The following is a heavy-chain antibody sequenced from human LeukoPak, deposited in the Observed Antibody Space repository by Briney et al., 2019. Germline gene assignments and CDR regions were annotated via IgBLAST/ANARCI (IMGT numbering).Heavy chain of an antibody. J-gene: IGHJ5*02. V-gene: IGHV1-8*03. CDR1: GYTFTSYD. CDR3: ARSTGYCSSTRCSYGWFAP. CDR2: MNPNSGNT. Sequence: ASVKGSCKASGYTFTSYDINWVRQATGQGLEWMGWMNPNSGNTGYAQKFQGRVTITRNTSISTACMELGSLGSEDTAVYYCARSTGYCSSTRCSYGWFAPWGQGPLVPASS. D-gene: IGHD2-2*01.